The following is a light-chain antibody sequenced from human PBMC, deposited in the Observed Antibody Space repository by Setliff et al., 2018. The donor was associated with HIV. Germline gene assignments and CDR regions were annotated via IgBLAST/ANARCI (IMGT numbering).Light chain of an antibody. CDR3: QQYNSWPVT. J-gene: IGKJ4*01. CDR1: QTVNNH. CDR2: DAS. Sequence: TLSVSPGEGATLSCKTSQTVNNHLSWYQQKPGQPPRLLIYDASSRATGIPARFSASGSGTDFTLTINSLQSEDSALYYCQQYNSWPVTFGGGTKVDIK. V-gene: IGKV3-15*01.